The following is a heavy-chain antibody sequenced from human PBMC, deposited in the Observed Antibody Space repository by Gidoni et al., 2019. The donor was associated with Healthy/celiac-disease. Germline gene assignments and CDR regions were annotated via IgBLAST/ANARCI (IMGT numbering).Heavy chain of an antibody. J-gene: IGHJ6*02. CDR1: GFTFSSYG. D-gene: IGHD5-12*01. V-gene: IGHV3-33*01. CDR2: IWYDGSNK. CDR3: ARDRHSGYVGYGMDV. Sequence: QVQLVESGGGVVQPGRSLRLSCAASGFTFSSYGMHWVRQAPGKGLEWVAVIWYDGSNKYYADSVKGRFTISRDNSKNTLYLQMNSLRAEDTAVYYCARDRHSGYVGYGMDVWGQGTTVTVSS.